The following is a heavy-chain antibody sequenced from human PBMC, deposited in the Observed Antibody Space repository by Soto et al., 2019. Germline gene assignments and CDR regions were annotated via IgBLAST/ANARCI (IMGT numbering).Heavy chain of an antibody. Sequence: GGSLRLSCAASGFTFSSYAMSWIRQAPGKGLEWVSAISGSGGSTYYADSVKGRFTISRDNSKNTLYLQMNSLRAEDTAVYYCAKVRSRGYDLVSLVDYWGQGTLVDVSP. J-gene: IGHJ4*02. CDR3: AKVRSRGYDLVSLVDY. CDR2: ISGSGGST. CDR1: GFTFSSYA. V-gene: IGHV3-23*01. D-gene: IGHD3-22*01.